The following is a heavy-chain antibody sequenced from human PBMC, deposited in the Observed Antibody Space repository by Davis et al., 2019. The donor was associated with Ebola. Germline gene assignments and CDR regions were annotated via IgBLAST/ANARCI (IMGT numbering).Heavy chain of an antibody. V-gene: IGHV2-5*02. Sequence: SGPTLAKPTQTLTLTCTFSRFSLSTSGVGVGWVRQPPGKALEWLALIYWDDDKRYSPSLKSRLTITKDTSRSQVVLTMTNMDPVDTATYYCAHMTTFTTLYGLDVWGQGTTVTVSS. D-gene: IGHD4-11*01. CDR1: RFSLSTSGVG. CDR2: IYWDDDK. CDR3: AHMTTFTTLYGLDV. J-gene: IGHJ6*02.